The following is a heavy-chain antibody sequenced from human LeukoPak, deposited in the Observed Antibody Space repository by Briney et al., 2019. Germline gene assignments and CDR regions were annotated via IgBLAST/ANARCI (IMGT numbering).Heavy chain of an antibody. V-gene: IGHV1-18*01. CDR2: ISAYNGNT. CDR1: GYTFTSYG. J-gene: IGHJ4*02. Sequence: ASVKVSCKASGYTFTSYGISWVRQAPGQGLEWMGWISAYNGNTNYAQKLQGRVTMTTDTSTSTAYMELRSLRSDDTAVYYCARGPDCSSTSCYLVFDYWGQGTLVTVSS. D-gene: IGHD2-2*01. CDR3: ARGPDCSSTSCYLVFDY.